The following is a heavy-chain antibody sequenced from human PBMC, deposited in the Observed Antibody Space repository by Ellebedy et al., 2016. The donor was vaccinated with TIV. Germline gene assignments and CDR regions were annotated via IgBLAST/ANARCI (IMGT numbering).Heavy chain of an antibody. J-gene: IGHJ4*02. CDR1: GYTFTTYG. CDR3: ARTGIVGATLDPGY. D-gene: IGHD1-26*01. Sequence: AASVKVSCKASGYTFTTYGISWVRQAPGQGLEWMGWISAYNGNTKYVEKLQGRFTMTTDISTSTAYMELRSLRSADTAVYYCARTGIVGATLDPGYWGQGTLVTVSS. V-gene: IGHV1-18*04. CDR2: ISAYNGNT.